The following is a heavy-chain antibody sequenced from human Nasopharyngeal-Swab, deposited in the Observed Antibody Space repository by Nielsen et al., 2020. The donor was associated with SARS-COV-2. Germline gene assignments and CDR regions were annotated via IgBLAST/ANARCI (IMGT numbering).Heavy chain of an antibody. Sequence: SETLSLTCTVSGGSIRSYYWSWNRQPPGKGLEWIGYTYYSGTTNYNPSLKSRVTISVDTSKNQFSLRLSSVTAADTAVYYCARENYYDSSDYYGGYFDYWGQGTLVTVSS. V-gene: IGHV4-59*12. CDR1: GGSIRSYY. CDR2: TYYSGTT. J-gene: IGHJ4*02. CDR3: ARENYYDSSDYYGGYFDY. D-gene: IGHD3-22*01.